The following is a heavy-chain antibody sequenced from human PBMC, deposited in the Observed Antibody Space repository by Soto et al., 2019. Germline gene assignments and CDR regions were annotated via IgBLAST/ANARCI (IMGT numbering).Heavy chain of an antibody. CDR2: IYHSGST. J-gene: IGHJ4*02. D-gene: IGHD6-19*01. Sequence: QVHLQESGPGLIKPSGTLSLTCAVSGGSISSNWWSWVRQPPGKGLEWIGEIYHSGSTNYNPSLMNRVTMSMDKSQNHPSLNLNSVTAADTAVYYCARHIAVSGTRGFDFWGRGTRVTVSS. CDR3: ARHIAVSGTRGFDF. V-gene: IGHV4-4*02. CDR1: GGSISSNW.